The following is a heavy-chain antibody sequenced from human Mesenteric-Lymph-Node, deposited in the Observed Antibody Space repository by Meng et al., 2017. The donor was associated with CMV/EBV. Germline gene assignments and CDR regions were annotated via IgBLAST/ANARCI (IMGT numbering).Heavy chain of an antibody. CDR2: MYAGGST. J-gene: IGHJ6*02. V-gene: IGHV3-66*02. CDR1: GFTISTYW. D-gene: IGHD1-26*01. CDR3: ARSRSLYSYSMDV. Sequence: GESLKISCVVSGFTISTYWMHWVRQVPGKGLEWVSLMYAGGSTYYPDSLKGRFTISRDNSMNTVYLHMNSLRAEDTAVYYCARSRSLYSYSMDVWGQGATVTVSS.